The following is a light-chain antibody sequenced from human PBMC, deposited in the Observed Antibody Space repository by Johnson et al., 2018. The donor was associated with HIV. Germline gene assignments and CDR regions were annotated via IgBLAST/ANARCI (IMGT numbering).Light chain of an antibody. CDR3: GTWESSLSVTDV. J-gene: IGLJ1*01. CDR2: DNN. Sequence: HSVLTQPPSVSAAPGQKVTISCSGSNSNIVNNYVSWYQQFPGTAPKLLIYDNNKRPSGIPDRFSGSKSGTSATLGITGLQTGDEAEYYCGTWESSLSVTDVFGTGTKVTVL. V-gene: IGLV1-51*01. CDR1: NSNIVNNY.